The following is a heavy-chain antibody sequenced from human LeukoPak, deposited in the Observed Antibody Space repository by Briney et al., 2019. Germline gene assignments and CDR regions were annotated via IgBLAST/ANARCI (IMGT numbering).Heavy chain of an antibody. D-gene: IGHD2-15*01. J-gene: IGHJ1*01. CDR1: GLPFNTYA. CDR2: IYASGGST. V-gene: IGHV3-23*01. Sequence: GGPLRLSRAFSGLPFNTYAIRWVSQAPANGPECVSTIYASGGSTYCADSVKGRFTISRDNSKNSLYLQMNSLRTEDTALYYCAKDPVSSLDAEYFQHWGQGTLVTVSS. CDR3: AKDPVSSLDAEYFQH.